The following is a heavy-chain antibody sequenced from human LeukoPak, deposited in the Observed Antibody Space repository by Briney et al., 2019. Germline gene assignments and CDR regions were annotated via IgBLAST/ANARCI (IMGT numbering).Heavy chain of an antibody. CDR1: GGSFSGYY. J-gene: IGHJ4*02. CDR3: ARRRLVGANALDN. CDR2: INHSGST. D-gene: IGHD1-26*01. V-gene: IGHV4-34*01. Sequence: SETLSLTCAVYGGSFSGYYWSWIRQPPGKGLEWIGEINHSGSTNYNPSLKSRVTISVDTSKNQFSLKLSSVTAADTAVYYGARRRLVGANALDNWGQGTLVTVSS.